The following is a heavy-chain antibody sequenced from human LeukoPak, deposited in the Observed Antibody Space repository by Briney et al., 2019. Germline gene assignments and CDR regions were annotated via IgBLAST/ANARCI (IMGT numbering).Heavy chain of an antibody. J-gene: IGHJ4*02. CDR1: GGSFSGYH. D-gene: IGHD3-10*01. Sequence: SETLSLTCAVYGGSFSGYHWSWLRQPPGKGLEWIGEINHSGSTNYNPSLKSRVTISVDTSKNQFSLKLSSVTAADTAVYYCARGPGYGSGTFERWGQGTLVTVSS. CDR3: ARGPGYGSGTFER. CDR2: INHSGST. V-gene: IGHV4-34*01.